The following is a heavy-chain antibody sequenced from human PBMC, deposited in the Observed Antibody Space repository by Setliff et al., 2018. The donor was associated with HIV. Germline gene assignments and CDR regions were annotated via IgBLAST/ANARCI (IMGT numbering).Heavy chain of an antibody. J-gene: IGHJ6*03. CDR1: GYRISDGYS. V-gene: IGHV4-38-2*02. CDR3: ARGLNDYTNPSYMDV. CDR2: IHHSGST. D-gene: IGHD4-4*01. Sequence: SETLSLTCTVYGYRISDGYSWGWIRQPPGKGLEWIGSIHHSGSTHYNSSLKSRVTISIDTSNNQFSLKLKSVTAADTAVYYCARGLNDYTNPSYMDVWGKGTTVTVSS.